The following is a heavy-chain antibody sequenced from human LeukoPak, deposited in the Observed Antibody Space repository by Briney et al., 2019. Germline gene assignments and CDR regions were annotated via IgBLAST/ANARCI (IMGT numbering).Heavy chain of an antibody. CDR3: ASSRIAGALDY. J-gene: IGHJ4*02. D-gene: IGHD6-13*01. V-gene: IGHV3-53*01. CDR1: GFTVSSNS. Sequence: GGSLRLSCTVSGFTVSSNSMSWVRQAPGKGLEWVSFIYSDNTHYSDSVKGRFTISRDNSKNTLYLQMNSLRADDTAVYYCASSRIAGALDYWGQGTLVTVSS. CDR2: IYSDNT.